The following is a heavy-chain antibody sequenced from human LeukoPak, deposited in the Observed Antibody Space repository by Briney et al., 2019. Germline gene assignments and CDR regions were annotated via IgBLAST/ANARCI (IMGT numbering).Heavy chain of an antibody. CDR1: GGSISSHY. D-gene: IGHD6-13*01. V-gene: IGHV4-59*11. Sequence: SETLSLTCAVYGGSISSHYWSWIRQPPGKGLEWIGYIYYSGSTNYNPSLKSRVTISVDTSKNQFSLKLSSVTAADTAVYCCARLGIGAAAALFDPWGQGTLVTVSS. J-gene: IGHJ5*02. CDR2: IYYSGST. CDR3: ARLGIGAAAALFDP.